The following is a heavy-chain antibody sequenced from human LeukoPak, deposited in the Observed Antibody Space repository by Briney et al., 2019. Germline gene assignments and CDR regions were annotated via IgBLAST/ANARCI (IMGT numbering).Heavy chain of an antibody. CDR2: IYSGGST. V-gene: IGHV3-53*01. D-gene: IGHD6-19*01. CDR3: ARVRIAVAGPSFDY. J-gene: IGHJ4*02. Sequence: GGSLRLSCAASGFTVSSNYMSWVRQAPGKGLEWVSVIYSGGSTYYADSVKGRFPISRDNSKNTLYLQMNSLRAEDTAVYYCARVRIAVAGPSFDYWGQGTLVTVSS. CDR1: GFTVSSNY.